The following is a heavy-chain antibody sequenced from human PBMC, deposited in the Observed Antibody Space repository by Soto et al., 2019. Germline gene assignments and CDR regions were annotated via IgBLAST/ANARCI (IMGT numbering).Heavy chain of an antibody. CDR1: GGSFSGYY. CDR2: INHSGST. V-gene: IGHV4-34*01. J-gene: IGHJ6*02. Sequence: SETLSLTCAVYGGSFSGYYWSWIRQPPGKGLEWIGEINHSGSTNYNPSLKSRVTISVDTAKNQFSLKVSSVTAADTAVYYCARVKGFWSGYGHKGYYYGLDVWGQGTTVTVSS. CDR3: ARVKGFWSGYGHKGYYYGLDV. D-gene: IGHD3-3*01.